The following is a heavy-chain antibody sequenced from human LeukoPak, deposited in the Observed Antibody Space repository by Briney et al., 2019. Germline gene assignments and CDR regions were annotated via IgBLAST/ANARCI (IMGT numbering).Heavy chain of an antibody. CDR2: ISYDGSNK. CDR1: GXTFSSYG. D-gene: IGHD3-10*01. Sequence: GGSLRLSCAASGXTFSSYGMHWVRQAPGKGLEWVAVISYDGSNKYYADSVKGRFTISRDNSKNTLYLQMNSLRAEDTAVYYCATNYGSGNTDHYFDYWGQGTLVTVSS. CDR3: ATNYGSGNTDHYFDY. V-gene: IGHV3-30*03. J-gene: IGHJ4*02.